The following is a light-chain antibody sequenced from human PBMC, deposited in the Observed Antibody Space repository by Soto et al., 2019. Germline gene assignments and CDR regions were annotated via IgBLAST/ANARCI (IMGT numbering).Light chain of an antibody. J-gene: IGKJ5*01. CDR2: GVS. CDR1: RSVNNN. V-gene: IGKV3-15*01. CDR3: QQYDNWPFP. Sequence: EVVMTQSPATLSLSPGERAILSCRASRSVNNNYLAWYQQKPGQAPRLLIYGVSTSATDTPARFSGSGSGTEFTLMISSLQSEDFEVYYCQQYDNWPFPFGQGTRLEIK.